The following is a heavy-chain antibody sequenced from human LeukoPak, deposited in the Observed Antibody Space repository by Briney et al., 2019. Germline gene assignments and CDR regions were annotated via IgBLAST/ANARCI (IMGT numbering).Heavy chain of an antibody. CDR1: GFTFSSYA. V-gene: IGHV3-30-3*01. CDR3: ARVPGYSNYLLGFDY. CDR2: ISYDGSNK. Sequence: GGSLRLSCAASGFTFSSYAMHWVRQAPGKGLEWVAVISYDGSNKYYADSVKGRFTISRDNSKNTLYLQMNSLRAEDTAVYYCARVPGYSNYLLGFDYWGQGTLVTVSS. J-gene: IGHJ4*02. D-gene: IGHD4-11*01.